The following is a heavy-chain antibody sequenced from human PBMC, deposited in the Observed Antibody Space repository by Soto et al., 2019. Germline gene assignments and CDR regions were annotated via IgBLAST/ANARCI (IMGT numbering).Heavy chain of an antibody. CDR1: GGSISTRDSY. CDR2: SYYTRST. V-gene: IGHV4-39*01. CDR3: VKQGYYGSGAYYIPDY. J-gene: IGHJ4*02. D-gene: IGHD3-10*01. Sequence: SETLSLTCVVSGGSISTRDSYWGWVRQSPGKGLEFIGSSYYTRSTYYNPSLESRVTVSVDTSENHFSLKLTSVTAADTAVYYCVKQGYYGSGAYYIPDYWGPGILVTVST.